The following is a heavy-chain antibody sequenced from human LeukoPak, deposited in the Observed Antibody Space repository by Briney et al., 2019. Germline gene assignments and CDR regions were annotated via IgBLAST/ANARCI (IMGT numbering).Heavy chain of an antibody. CDR1: GGSISSYY. Sequence: SETLSFTCTVSGGSISSYYLSWIRQPPGKGLEWIGYIYYSGSTNYNPSLKSRVTISVDTSKNQFSLKLSSVTAADTAVYYCARDRDYYDSSGDCYYGMDVWGQGTTVTVSS. J-gene: IGHJ6*02. D-gene: IGHD3-22*01. CDR2: IYYSGST. V-gene: IGHV4-59*01. CDR3: ARDRDYYDSSGDCYYGMDV.